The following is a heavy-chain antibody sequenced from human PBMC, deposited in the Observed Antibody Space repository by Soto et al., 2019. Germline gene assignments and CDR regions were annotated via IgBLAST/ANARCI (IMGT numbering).Heavy chain of an antibody. J-gene: IGHJ6*02. CDR1: GGTFSSHT. V-gene: IGHV1-69*08. CDR2: IIPILGIT. CDR3: AKDGGRGDDYYYDDMDV. D-gene: IGHD1-26*01. Sequence: QVQLVQSGAEVKKPGSSVKVSCKASGGTFSSHTINWVRQAPGQGLEWMGRIIPILGITNYAQRFQGRVTIIADKFKSTAYMELSSLRSEDTAVYYCAKDGGRGDDYYYDDMDVWGQGTTVTVSS.